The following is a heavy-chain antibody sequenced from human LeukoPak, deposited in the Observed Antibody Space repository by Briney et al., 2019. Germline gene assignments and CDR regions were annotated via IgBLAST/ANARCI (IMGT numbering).Heavy chain of an antibody. D-gene: IGHD6-13*01. CDR2: INPDGGDK. CDR3: ARPTRSSSPEY. J-gene: IGHJ4*02. CDR1: GFTFSSYW. Sequence: GGSLRLSCAASGFTFSSYWMSWVRQAPGGGLEWLANINPDGGDKNYVDSVKGRFTISRDNAKNSVYLEINSLRAEDTAVYYCARPTRSSSPEYWGQGTLLTVSS. V-gene: IGHV3-7*01.